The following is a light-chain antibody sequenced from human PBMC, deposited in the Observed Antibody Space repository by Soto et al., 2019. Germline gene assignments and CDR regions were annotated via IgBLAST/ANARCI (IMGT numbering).Light chain of an antibody. CDR3: SSYGGSNNLV. Sequence: QSALTQPPSASGSPGQSVTISCTGTSSDVGCYNYVSWYQQYPGKAPKLMIYEVSKRPSGVPDRFSGSKSGNTASLTVSGLQAEDEADYYCSSYGGSNNLVFGGGTKLTVL. CDR2: EVS. V-gene: IGLV2-8*01. J-gene: IGLJ2*01. CDR1: SSDVGCYNY.